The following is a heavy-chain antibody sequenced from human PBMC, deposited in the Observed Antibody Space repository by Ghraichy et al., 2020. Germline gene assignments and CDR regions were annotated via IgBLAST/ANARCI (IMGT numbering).Heavy chain of an antibody. D-gene: IGHD1-26*01. CDR2: IYTSGST. CDR1: GGSISSYY. V-gene: IGHV4-4*09. Sequence: SETLSLTCTVSGGSISSYYWSWIRQPPGKGLEWIGYIYTSGSTNYNPSLKSRVTISVDTSKNQFSLKLSSVTAADTAVYYCARMRGDFDYWGQGTLVTVSS. J-gene: IGHJ4*02. CDR3: ARMRGDFDY.